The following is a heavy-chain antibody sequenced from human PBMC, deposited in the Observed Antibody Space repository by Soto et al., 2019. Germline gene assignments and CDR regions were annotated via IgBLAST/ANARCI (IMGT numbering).Heavy chain of an antibody. D-gene: IGHD5-18*01. V-gene: IGHV3-30*18. Sequence: QVQLVESGGGVVQPGRSLRLSCAASGFTFSSYGMHWVRQAPGKGLEWVAVISYDGSNKYYADSVKGRFTISRDNSKKTLYLQMNSLRAEDTAVYYCAKDKGYSSTRDYYYGMDVWGQGTTVTVSS. CDR2: ISYDGSNK. J-gene: IGHJ6*02. CDR1: GFTFSSYG. CDR3: AKDKGYSSTRDYYYGMDV.